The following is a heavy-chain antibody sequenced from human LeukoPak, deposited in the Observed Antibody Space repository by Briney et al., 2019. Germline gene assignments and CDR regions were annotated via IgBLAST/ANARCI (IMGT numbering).Heavy chain of an antibody. Sequence: GGSLRLSCAASGFTLSSFWMSWVRQAAGKGREWVAYIKQDGSEKSYVDSVRGRFSISRDNAENSLYLQINSLRAEDTAVYYCARGHYGMDVWGKGTTVTVAS. CDR2: IKQDGSEK. CDR3: ARGHYGMDV. CDR1: GFTLSSFW. J-gene: IGHJ6*04. V-gene: IGHV3-7*03.